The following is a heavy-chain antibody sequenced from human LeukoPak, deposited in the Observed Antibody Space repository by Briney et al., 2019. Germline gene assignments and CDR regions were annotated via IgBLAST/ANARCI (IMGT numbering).Heavy chain of an antibody. V-gene: IGHV3-30-3*01. D-gene: IGHD4-23*01. CDR3: ATPRGTVATGAVY. Sequence: PGGSLRLSCAASGFTFSAYALYWVRQARQAPGKGLEWVAIISYDGSNKYYADSVKGRFTISRDNSKNTLYLQMNNLRAEDTAVYYCATPRGTVATGAVYWGQGTLVTVSS. CDR1: GFTFSAYA. CDR2: ISYDGSNK. J-gene: IGHJ4*02.